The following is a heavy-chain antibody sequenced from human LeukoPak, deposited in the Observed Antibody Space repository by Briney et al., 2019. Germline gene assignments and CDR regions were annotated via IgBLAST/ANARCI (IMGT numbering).Heavy chain of an antibody. CDR1: GFTFSSYW. Sequence: PGGSLRLSCGASGFTFSSYWMHWVRQAPGKGLVWVSRINSDGSSTSYADSVKGRFTISRDNAKNTLYLQMSSLRAEDTAVYYCARGYSGTYRFGYWGQGTLVTVSS. D-gene: IGHD1-26*01. J-gene: IGHJ4*02. CDR2: INSDGSST. V-gene: IGHV3-74*01. CDR3: ARGYSGTYRFGY.